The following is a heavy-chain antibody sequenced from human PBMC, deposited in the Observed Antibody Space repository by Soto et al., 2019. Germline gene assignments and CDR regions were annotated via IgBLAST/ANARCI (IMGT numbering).Heavy chain of an antibody. Sequence: EVQLVESGGGLVQPGRSLRLSCAASGFTFDDYAMHWVRQAPGKGLEWVSRISWNSGTIGYEDSVKGRFTISRDNGKNALYLQMNSLRTEDTALYYCAKGRGAVAGTFDYWGQGTLVTVSS. CDR1: GFTFDDYA. D-gene: IGHD6-19*01. CDR3: AKGRGAVAGTFDY. J-gene: IGHJ4*02. V-gene: IGHV3-9*01. CDR2: ISWNSGTI.